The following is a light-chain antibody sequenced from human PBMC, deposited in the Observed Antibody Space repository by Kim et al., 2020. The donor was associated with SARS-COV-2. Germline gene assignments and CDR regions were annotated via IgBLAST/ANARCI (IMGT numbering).Light chain of an antibody. J-gene: IGLJ3*02. CDR2: EGI. CDR3: CSYAGSSTSLWV. Sequence: SITFSCTGTSSDVGSYNLVSWYQQHPGKAPKLMIYEGIKRPSGVSNRFSGSKSGNTASLTISGLQAEDEAEYYCCSYAGSSTSLWVFGGGTQLTVL. CDR1: SSDVGSYNL. V-gene: IGLV2-23*01.